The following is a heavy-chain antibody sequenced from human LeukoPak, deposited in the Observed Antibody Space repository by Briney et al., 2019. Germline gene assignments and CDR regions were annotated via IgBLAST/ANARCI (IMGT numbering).Heavy chain of an antibody. CDR1: GFTFSSYN. CDR3: ARAPYGSGSYSGSDY. Sequence: PGGSLRLSCAASGFTFSSYNMNWVHQAPGKGLEWVSSISSSSTYIYYADSVKGRFTISRDNAKNSLYLQMSSLRAEDTAVYYCARAPYGSGSYSGSDYWGQGTLVTVSS. D-gene: IGHD3-10*01. V-gene: IGHV3-21*01. CDR2: ISSSSTYI. J-gene: IGHJ4*02.